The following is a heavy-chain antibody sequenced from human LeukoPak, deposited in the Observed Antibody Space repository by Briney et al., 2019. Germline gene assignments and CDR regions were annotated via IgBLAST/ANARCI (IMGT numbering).Heavy chain of an antibody. D-gene: IGHD6-13*01. V-gene: IGHV1-18*01. CDR3: ARLGRSGTQGSDY. J-gene: IGHJ4*02. CDR1: GYTFTSYG. Sequence: ASVKVSCKASGYTFTSYGISWVRQAPGQGLEWMGWISAYNGNTNYAQKLQGRVTMTTGTSRSTAHMELRSLRSDDTAVYYCARLGRSGTQGSDYWGQGTLVTVFS. CDR2: ISAYNGNT.